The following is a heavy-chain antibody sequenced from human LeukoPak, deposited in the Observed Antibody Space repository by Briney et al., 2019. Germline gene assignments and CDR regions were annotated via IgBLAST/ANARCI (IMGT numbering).Heavy chain of an antibody. D-gene: IGHD2-21*01. Sequence: SQTLSLTCAISGDSVSSKNAAWNWIRQPPSRGLEWLGRTYYRSKWNNDYAVSVKSRITVNPDTSKNQFSLQLNSVTPEDTAVYYCARYSDLGVPDYWGQGTLVTVSS. CDR2: TYYRSKWNN. V-gene: IGHV6-1*01. CDR1: GDSVSSKNAA. J-gene: IGHJ4*02. CDR3: ARYSDLGVPDY.